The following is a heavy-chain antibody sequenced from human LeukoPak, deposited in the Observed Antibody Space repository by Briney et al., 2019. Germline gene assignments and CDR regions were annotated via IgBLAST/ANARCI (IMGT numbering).Heavy chain of an antibody. CDR1: GYTFTRYD. D-gene: IGHD3-3*01. J-gene: IGHJ6*03. Sequence: ASVTVSCKASGYTFTRYDINWVRQATGQGLEWMGWMNPKSGNTGYAQKFQGRVTITRNTSISTAYMELSSLRSEDTAVYYCARGLGGNDFWNDHYYYYMDVWGKGTTVTVSS. V-gene: IGHV1-8*03. CDR2: MNPKSGNT. CDR3: ARGLGGNDFWNDHYYYYMDV.